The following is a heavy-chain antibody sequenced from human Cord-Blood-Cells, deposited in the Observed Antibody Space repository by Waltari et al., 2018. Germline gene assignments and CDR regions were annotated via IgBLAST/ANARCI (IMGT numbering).Heavy chain of an antibody. Sequence: EVQLVESGGGLVKPGGSLRLSCAASGFTFSSYSMNWVRQAPGKGREWVSSISSSSSYIYYADSVKGRFTISRDNAKNSLYLQMNSLRAEDTAVYYCARETNYDFWSGYYYYDAFDIWGQGTMVTVSS. D-gene: IGHD3-3*01. CDR1: GFTFSSYS. V-gene: IGHV3-21*01. CDR2: ISSSSSYI. CDR3: ARETNYDFWSGYYYYDAFDI. J-gene: IGHJ3*02.